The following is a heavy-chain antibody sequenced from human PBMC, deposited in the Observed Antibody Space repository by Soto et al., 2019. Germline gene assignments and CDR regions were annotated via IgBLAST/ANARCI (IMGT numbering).Heavy chain of an antibody. Sequence: EVQLVESGGGLVKPGGSLRLSCAASGFTFSSYSMNWVRQAPGKGLEWVSSISSSSSYIYYADSVKGRFTISRDNAKNSLYLQMNSLRAEDTAVYYCTASVPRKRPLLNWFDPWGQGTLVTVSS. CDR2: ISSSSSYI. D-gene: IGHD2-15*01. V-gene: IGHV3-21*01. J-gene: IGHJ5*02. CDR1: GFTFSSYS. CDR3: TASVPRKRPLLNWFDP.